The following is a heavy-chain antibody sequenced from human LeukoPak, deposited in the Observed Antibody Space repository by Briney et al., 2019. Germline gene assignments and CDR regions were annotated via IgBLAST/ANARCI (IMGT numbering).Heavy chain of an antibody. CDR3: AVTTRSRVFDY. CDR2: IRQDGGDF. CDR1: GFTFSDYW. Sequence: PGGSLRLSCAASGFTFSDYWMSWVRQDPGKGLAWVANIRQDGGDFNYVDSVKGRFTISRDNARNSLFLQMNNLRVEDTAVYYCAVTTRSRVFDYWGQGTLVTVSS. D-gene: IGHD4-17*01. V-gene: IGHV3-7*01. J-gene: IGHJ4*02.